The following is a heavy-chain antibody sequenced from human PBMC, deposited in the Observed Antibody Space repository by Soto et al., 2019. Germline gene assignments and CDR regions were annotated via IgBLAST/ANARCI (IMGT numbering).Heavy chain of an antibody. D-gene: IGHD2-15*01. V-gene: IGHV3-23*01. CDR2: VSASGSIT. J-gene: IGHJ4*02. Sequence: GGSLRLSCAASGFTFSSYDMNWVRQSPGKGLEWVSGVSASGSITSYADSAKGRFTISRDNAKNTVFLQMTGLRAEDTAVYFCAKGDCSGGRCYRGFDYWGQGTLVTVSS. CDR3: AKGDCSGGRCYRGFDY. CDR1: GFTFSSYD.